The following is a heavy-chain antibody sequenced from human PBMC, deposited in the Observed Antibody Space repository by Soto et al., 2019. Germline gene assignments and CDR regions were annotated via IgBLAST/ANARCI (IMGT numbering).Heavy chain of an antibody. J-gene: IGHJ3*02. CDR3: ATDKVAFDM. CDR1: GYIFTGYY. Sequence: ASVKVSCKASGYIFTGYYIQWVRQAPGQGLEWMGWINTKTGGTKYAQKFQGRVTMTRDTSINTAYMEVSRLRSDDTAVYYCATDKVAFDMWGQGTMVTFSS. CDR2: INTKTGGT. V-gene: IGHV1-2*02. D-gene: IGHD3-9*01.